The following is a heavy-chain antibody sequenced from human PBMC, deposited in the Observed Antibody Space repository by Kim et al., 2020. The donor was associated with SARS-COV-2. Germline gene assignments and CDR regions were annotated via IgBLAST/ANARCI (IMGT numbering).Heavy chain of an antibody. Sequence: GGSLRLSCTVSGFTFSDYAMHWVRQTPGKGLQWVSSISSTSDNIAYSDSVKGRFTISRDHANNSLYLQMNSLRPDDTAFYYCAKGRSASMAAAANYWGQGTLVTVSS. D-gene: IGHD6-13*01. CDR1: GFTFSDYA. CDR2: ISSTSDNI. CDR3: AKGRSASMAAAANY. V-gene: IGHV3-9*01. J-gene: IGHJ4*02.